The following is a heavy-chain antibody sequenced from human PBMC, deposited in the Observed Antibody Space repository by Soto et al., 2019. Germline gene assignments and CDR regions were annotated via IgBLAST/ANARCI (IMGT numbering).Heavy chain of an antibody. D-gene: IGHD1-26*01. CDR3: ARGEQSRGRIFDY. CDR1: GASVYSNSDA. J-gene: IGHJ4*02. V-gene: IGHV6-1*01. CDR2: TYYRSKCYN. Sequence: QVQLPQSGPGLVKPSQTLSVTCCISGASVYSNSDALNWLRQSPSIGLEWLGRTYYRSKCYNDYAVSVGSRITINPDTSQNHSSLQLNFVTPEDTAVYFCARGEQSRGRIFDYWGQGTLVTVSS.